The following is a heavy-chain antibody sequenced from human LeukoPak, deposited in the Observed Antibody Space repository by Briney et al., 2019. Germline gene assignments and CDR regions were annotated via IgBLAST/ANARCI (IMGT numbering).Heavy chain of an antibody. V-gene: IGHV3-21*04. D-gene: IGHD7-27*01. CDR2: ISSSSSYI. Sequence: GGSLRLSCAASGFTFSSYSMNWVRQAPGKGLEWVSSISSSSSYIYYADSVKGRFTISRDNAKNSLYLQMNSLRAEDTAVYYCAKNLNWGLQLTNAFDIWGQGTMVTVSS. CDR1: GFTFSSYS. CDR3: AKNLNWGLQLTNAFDI. J-gene: IGHJ3*02.